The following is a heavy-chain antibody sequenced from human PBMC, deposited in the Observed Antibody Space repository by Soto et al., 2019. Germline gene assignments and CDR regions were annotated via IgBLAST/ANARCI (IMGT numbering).Heavy chain of an antibody. Sequence: SETLSLTCTVPGGSFSSSSHYWVWIRQPPVKGLEWVGSIYYDGRTYYNASLKSRVTISVDTSKNQFSLKVNSVTVADTAVYYCARRSHTNWPAYWGHGTQVTVSS. CDR3: ARRSHTNWPAY. CDR2: IYYDGRT. D-gene: IGHD2-8*01. J-gene: IGHJ4*01. V-gene: IGHV4-39*01. CDR1: GGSFSSSSHY.